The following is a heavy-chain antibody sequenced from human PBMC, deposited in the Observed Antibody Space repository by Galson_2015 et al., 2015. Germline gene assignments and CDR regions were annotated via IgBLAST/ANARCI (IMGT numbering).Heavy chain of an antibody. CDR1: GFSLSTRGFC. CDR3: ARLSGYNYGYSFDH. CDR2: IDWDDDK. D-gene: IGHD5-18*01. V-gene: IGHV2-70*01. J-gene: IGHJ5*02. Sequence: PALVKPTQTLTLTCSFSGFSLSTRGFCVSWFRQPPGKALEWLALIDWDDDKDYSTSLRTRLAISKDTSKNQVVLTMTNMDPVDTATYYCARLSGYNYGYSFDHWGQGTLVTVSS.